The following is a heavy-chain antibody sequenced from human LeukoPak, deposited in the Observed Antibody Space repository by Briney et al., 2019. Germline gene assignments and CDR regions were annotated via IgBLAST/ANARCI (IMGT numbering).Heavy chain of an antibody. J-gene: IGHJ4*02. Sequence: WASVKVSCKASGYTFTSYGISWVRQAPGQGLEWMGWISAYNGNTNYAQKLQGRVTMTTDTSTSTAYMELRSLRSDDTAVYYCARGFWSGYYSRNYYFDYWGRGTLVTVSS. CDR1: GYTFTSYG. D-gene: IGHD3-3*01. V-gene: IGHV1-18*01. CDR2: ISAYNGNT. CDR3: ARGFWSGYYSRNYYFDY.